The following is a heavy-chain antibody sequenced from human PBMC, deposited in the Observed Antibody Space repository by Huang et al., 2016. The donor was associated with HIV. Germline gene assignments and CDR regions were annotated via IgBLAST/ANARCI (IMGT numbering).Heavy chain of an antibody. CDR1: GGSFSRYY. D-gene: IGHD3-16*01. CDR2: INHVGNT. Sequence: QVQLQQWGAGLLKPSETLSLTCAVYGGSFSRYYWNWIRQSPGKGLEWIGHINHVGNTNYNPSLESRVSMSVDTSKNQFSLKLNSVTGADTAMYYCAREVMISFGGPFDPWGQGTLVTVSS. J-gene: IGHJ5*02. CDR3: AREVMISFGGPFDP. V-gene: IGHV4-34*01.